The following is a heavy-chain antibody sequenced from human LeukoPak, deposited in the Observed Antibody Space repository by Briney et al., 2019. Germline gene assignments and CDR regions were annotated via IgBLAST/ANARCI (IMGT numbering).Heavy chain of an antibody. CDR3: ARDVGGYYYGNLEY. J-gene: IGHJ4*02. Sequence: PSETLSLTCTVSGGIIRSGDHYWNWIRQHPGKGPEWIGYISYGGSTFYNPSLKSRAAISVDTSKTQFSLKLTSVTAADTAVYYCARDVGGYYYGNLEYWGQGILVTVSS. CDR1: GGIIRSGDHY. CDR2: ISYGGST. D-gene: IGHD3-22*01. V-gene: IGHV4-31*03.